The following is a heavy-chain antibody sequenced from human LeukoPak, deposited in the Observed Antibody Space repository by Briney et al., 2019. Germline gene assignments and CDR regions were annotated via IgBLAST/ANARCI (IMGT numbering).Heavy chain of an antibody. V-gene: IGHV3-49*04. CDR3: TRASLLRQYYFDY. D-gene: IGHD4-17*01. Sequence: GGSLRLSCTASGFTFGDYAMSWVRQAPGKGLEWVGFIRSKAYGRTTEYAASVKGRFTISRDDSKSIAYLQMNSLKTEDTAVYYCTRASLLRQYYFDYWGQGTLVTVSS. J-gene: IGHJ4*02. CDR1: GFTFGDYA. CDR2: IRSKAYGRTT.